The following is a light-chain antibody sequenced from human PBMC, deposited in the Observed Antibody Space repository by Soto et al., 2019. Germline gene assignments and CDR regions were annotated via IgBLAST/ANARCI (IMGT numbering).Light chain of an antibody. Sequence: SVWTQSPGTLSLSPGERATLSCRASQTIRSNYLAWYRQTPGQAPRLLIYGASNRATGIADRFSGSGSGTDFTLILSRLEPEDFALYYCQQYGSSPWTFGQGTKVEIK. J-gene: IGKJ1*01. CDR2: GAS. CDR1: QTIRSNY. CDR3: QQYGSSPWT. V-gene: IGKV3-20*01.